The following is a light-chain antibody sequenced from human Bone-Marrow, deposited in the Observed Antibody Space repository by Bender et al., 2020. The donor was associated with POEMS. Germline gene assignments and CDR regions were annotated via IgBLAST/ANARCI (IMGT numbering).Light chain of an antibody. CDR2: DVS. CDR1: SSDVGYYKY. J-gene: IGLJ3*02. Sequence: QSALTQPPSASGSPGQSVTISCTGTSSDVGYYKYVSWYQQHPGKVPKLIIYDVSHRPSGVSNRFSGSKSGNTASLTISGLQPEDEADYYCSSWSSSNTRVFGGGTKLTVL. V-gene: IGLV2-14*03. CDR3: SSWSSSNTRV.